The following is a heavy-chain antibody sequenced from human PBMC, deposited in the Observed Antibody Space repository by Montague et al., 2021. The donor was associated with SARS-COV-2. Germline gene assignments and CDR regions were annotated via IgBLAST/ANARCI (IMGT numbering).Heavy chain of an antibody. CDR1: GFTFSSYA. V-gene: IGHV3-30-3*01. J-gene: IGHJ3*02. Sequence: SLRLSCAASGFTFSSYAMHWVRQAPGKGLEWVAVISYDGSNKYYADSVKGRFTISRDNSKNTLYLQMNSLRAEDTAVYYCASSYQRLAFDAFDIWGQGTMVTVSS. CDR3: ASSYQRLAFDAFDI. CDR2: ISYDGSNK. D-gene: IGHD2-2*01.